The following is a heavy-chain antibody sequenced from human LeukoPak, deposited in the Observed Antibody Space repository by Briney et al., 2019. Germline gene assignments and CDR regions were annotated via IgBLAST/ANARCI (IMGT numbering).Heavy chain of an antibody. Sequence: PGGSLRLSCAASGFTFSSYGMHWVRQAPGKGLEWVAFIRYDGSNKYYADSVKGRFTISRDNSKNTLYLQMNSLRAEDTAVYYCAKTRADPYGDYAASDYWGQGTLVTVSS. CDR2: IRYDGSNK. D-gene: IGHD4-17*01. J-gene: IGHJ4*02. CDR3: AKTRADPYGDYAASDY. CDR1: GFTFSSYG. V-gene: IGHV3-30*02.